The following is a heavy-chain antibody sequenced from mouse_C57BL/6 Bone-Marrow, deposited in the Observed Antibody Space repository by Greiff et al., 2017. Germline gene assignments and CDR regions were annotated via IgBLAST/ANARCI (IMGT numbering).Heavy chain of an antibody. D-gene: IGHD1-1*01. V-gene: IGHV1-52*01. CDR3: ARDLYYYGTWYFDV. CDR1: GYTFTSYW. J-gene: IGHJ1*03. Sequence: VQLQQPGAELVRPGSSVKLSCKASGYTFTSYWMHWVKQRPIQGLEWIGNIDPSDSETHYNQKFKDKATLTVDKSSSTAYMQLSSLTSEDSAVYYCARDLYYYGTWYFDVWGTGTTVTVSS. CDR2: IDPSDSET.